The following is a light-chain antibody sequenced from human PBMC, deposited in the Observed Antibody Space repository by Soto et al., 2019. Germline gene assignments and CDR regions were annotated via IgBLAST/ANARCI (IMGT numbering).Light chain of an antibody. CDR2: WAS. V-gene: IGKV4-1*01. Sequence: DIVMTQSPDSLAVSLGERATINCKSSQTVLYRSNNMNYLSWYQQKPGQPPKLLIYWASTRESGVPDRFSGSGSGTDLTLTISSLQAEDVAGYYCQQYYSSPRTFGGGTKVEIK. CDR3: QQYYSSPRT. J-gene: IGKJ4*01. CDR1: QTVLYRSNNMNY.